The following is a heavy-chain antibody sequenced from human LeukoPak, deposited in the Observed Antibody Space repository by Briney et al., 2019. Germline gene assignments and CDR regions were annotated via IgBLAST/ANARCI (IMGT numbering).Heavy chain of an antibody. V-gene: IGHV3-23*01. D-gene: IGHD5-24*01. CDR2: ISDNGDST. J-gene: IGHJ4*02. CDR3: AKSHSEAQRGYFDY. CDR1: GFTFSGSA. Sequence: PGGPLNLSCAASGFTFSGSAMTWVRKAPGRGLEWAQSISDNGDSTYYADSVKGRFTISRDNSRDTLYVQMHSLRAEDAAVYYCAKSHSEAQRGYFDYWGQGTLVTVSS.